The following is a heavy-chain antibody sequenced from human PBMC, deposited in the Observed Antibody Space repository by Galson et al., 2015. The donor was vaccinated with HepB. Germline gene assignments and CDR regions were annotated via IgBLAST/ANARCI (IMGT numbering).Heavy chain of an antibody. J-gene: IGHJ3*01. Sequence: SLRLSCAASTFIFSTYSMNWVRQAPGKGLEWVSYISSSSTTIYYADSVKGRFTISRDNSKNTLFLQMNSLRAEDTALYYCAKAVVTAYHDAFDVWGQGTMVTVSS. V-gene: IGHV3-48*01. CDR2: ISSSSTTI. CDR3: AKAVVTAYHDAFDV. CDR1: TFIFSTYS. D-gene: IGHD4-23*01.